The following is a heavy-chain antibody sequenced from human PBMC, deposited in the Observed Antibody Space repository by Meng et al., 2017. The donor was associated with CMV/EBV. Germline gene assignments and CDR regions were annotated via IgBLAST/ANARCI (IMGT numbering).Heavy chain of an antibody. CDR2: IYYSGST. CDR3: ARDTIFRSLDY. Sequence: SETLSLTCTVSGGSISSYYWSWIRQPPGKGLEWIGYIYYSGSTNYNPSLKSRVTISVDTSKNQFSLKLSSVTAADTAVYYCARDTIFRSLDYWGQGTLVTVYS. V-gene: IGHV4-59*01. CDR1: GGSISSYY. J-gene: IGHJ4*02. D-gene: IGHD3-3*01.